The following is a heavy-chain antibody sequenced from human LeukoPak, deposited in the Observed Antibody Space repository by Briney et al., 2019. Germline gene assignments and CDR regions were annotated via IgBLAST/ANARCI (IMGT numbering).Heavy chain of an antibody. Sequence: GGSLRLSCAASGFTFSSYWMSWVRQAPGRGLEWVANIVQDGSERYYVDSVKGRFTISRDNAKNSLYLQMNSLRAEDTAVYYCARDNSGQYYFDYWGQGTLVTVSS. D-gene: IGHD6-19*01. CDR3: ARDNSGQYYFDY. CDR1: GFTFSSYW. CDR2: IVQDGSER. J-gene: IGHJ4*02. V-gene: IGHV3-7*03.